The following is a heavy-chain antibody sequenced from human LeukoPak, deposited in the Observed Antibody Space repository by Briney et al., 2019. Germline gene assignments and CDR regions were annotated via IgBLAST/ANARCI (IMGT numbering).Heavy chain of an antibody. CDR3: ARLGAGSGSLDC. Sequence: PGGSLRLSCASAGFIFSDTWMAWVRQAPGKGLEWVANINEDGTKKYYVESVEGRFTISRDNAKNALFLQMDYLRADDTAVFYCARLGAGSGSLDCWGQGTLVTVSS. CDR1: GFIFSDTW. V-gene: IGHV3-7*01. CDR2: INEDGTKK. D-gene: IGHD3-22*01. J-gene: IGHJ4*02.